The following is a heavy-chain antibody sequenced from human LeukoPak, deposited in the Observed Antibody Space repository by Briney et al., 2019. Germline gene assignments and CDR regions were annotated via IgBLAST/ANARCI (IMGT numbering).Heavy chain of an antibody. J-gene: IGHJ4*02. CDR1: GFIFDDYA. Sequence: SLRLSCAASGFIFDDYAMHWVRQAPGKGLEWVSGISWNSGSIGYADSVKGRFTISRDNAKNSLYLQMNSLRAEDTALYYCAKDRDYSSSGASVDYWGQGRLVTVSS. CDR3: AKDRDYSSSGASVDY. D-gene: IGHD6-6*01. V-gene: IGHV3-9*01. CDR2: ISWNSGSI.